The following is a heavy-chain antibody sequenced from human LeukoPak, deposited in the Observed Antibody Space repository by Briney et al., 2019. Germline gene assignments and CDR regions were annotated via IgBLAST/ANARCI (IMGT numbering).Heavy chain of an antibody. CDR3: AKDFRIGYSAHFDY. J-gene: IGHJ4*02. CDR2: ISGNGAST. V-gene: IGHV3-23*01. D-gene: IGHD2-21*01. Sequence: GGSLRLSCAASGFSFSSYAMNWVRQAPGKGLEWVSSISGNGASTYNADSVKGRFSISRDNSKNTLYLQMDSLRGEDTAVYYCAKDFRIGYSAHFDYWGQGALVTVSS. CDR1: GFSFSSYA.